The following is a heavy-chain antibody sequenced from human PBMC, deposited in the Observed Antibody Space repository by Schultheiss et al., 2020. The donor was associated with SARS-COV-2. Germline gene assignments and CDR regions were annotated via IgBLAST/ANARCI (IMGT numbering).Heavy chain of an antibody. D-gene: IGHD3-10*01. CDR3: ARDLTMVRGVPEYYYYGMDV. CDR1: GYTFTSYD. J-gene: IGHJ6*02. Sequence: ASVKVSCKASGYTFTSYDINWVRQATGQGLEWMGWINTYDGNTNYAQKLQGRVTMTTDTSTNTAYMELRSLRSEDTAVYYCARDLTMVRGVPEYYYYGMDVWGQGTTVTVSS. V-gene: IGHV1-18*01. CDR2: INTYDGNT.